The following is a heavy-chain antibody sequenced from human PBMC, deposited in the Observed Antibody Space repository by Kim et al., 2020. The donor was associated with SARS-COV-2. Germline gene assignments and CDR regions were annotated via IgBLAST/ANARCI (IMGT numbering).Heavy chain of an antibody. D-gene: IGHD3-3*01. CDR3: ATDPPKSRFSLTS. J-gene: IGHJ4*02. CDR2: IWFDGSNQ. V-gene: IGHV3-30*02. CDR1: GFKFSSHA. Sequence: GGSLRLSCAASGFKFSSHAMHWVRRAPGQGLEWVAFIWFDGSNQDYADSVKGRFTISRDNSKNIVYLQMNSLRDEDTATYYCATDPPKSRFSLTSWGPGTLVTVSS.